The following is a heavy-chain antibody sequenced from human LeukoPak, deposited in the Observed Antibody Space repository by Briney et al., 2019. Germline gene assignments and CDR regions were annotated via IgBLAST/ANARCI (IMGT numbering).Heavy chain of an antibody. CDR3: ARVAQYCTGTSCLDY. CDR1: GYTFTNYG. J-gene: IGHJ4*02. V-gene: IGHV1-18*01. D-gene: IGHD2-2*01. Sequence: ASVKVSCTASGYTFTNYGITWVRQAPGQGLEWMGWISAYSGNTDYAQKFQGRVTMTTDTSTSAAYMDLRSLRSDDTAVYYCARVAQYCTGTSCLDYWGQGTLVTVSS. CDR2: ISAYSGNT.